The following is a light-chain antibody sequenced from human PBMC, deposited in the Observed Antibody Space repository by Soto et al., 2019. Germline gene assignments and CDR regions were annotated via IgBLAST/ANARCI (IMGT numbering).Light chain of an antibody. CDR3: CSFSGTSTLYV. CDR2: DVN. J-gene: IGLJ1*01. CDR1: SSDVGAYIF. Sequence: QSVLTQPPSASGSPGQSATISCTGTSSDVGAYIFVSWYQQHPGEAPKLMIYDVNERPSSGVPDRFSGSKSGNTASLTISGLQAGDEAEYYCCSFSGTSTLYVFGSGTKVTVL. V-gene: IGLV2-11*01.